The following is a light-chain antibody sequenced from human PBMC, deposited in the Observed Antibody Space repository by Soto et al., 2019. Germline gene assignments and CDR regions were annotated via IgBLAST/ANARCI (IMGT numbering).Light chain of an antibody. CDR3: NSYTSKSTGV. V-gene: IGLV2-14*01. Sequence: QSALTQPASVSGSPGQSITISCTGTSSDVGGYGYVSWYQQHPGKAPKLIIYEVSNRPSGVSNRFSGSKSGNTASLTSSGLQAEDEADYYCNSYTSKSTGVFGTGTKLTVL. J-gene: IGLJ1*01. CDR2: EVS. CDR1: SSDVGGYGY.